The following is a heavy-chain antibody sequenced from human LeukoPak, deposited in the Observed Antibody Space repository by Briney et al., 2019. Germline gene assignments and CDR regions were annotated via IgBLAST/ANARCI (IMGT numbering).Heavy chain of an antibody. CDR3: ARAIAAAGSY. Sequence: PGGSLRLSCAASGLTFNTYWMHWVRQAPGEGLEWVANINQDGGEKYYVHSVKGRFTISRDNAKNLLYLQMSSLRVEDTAVYYCARAIAAAGSYWGQGTLVTVSS. J-gene: IGHJ4*02. CDR1: GLTFNTYW. CDR2: INQDGGEK. D-gene: IGHD6-13*01. V-gene: IGHV3-7*04.